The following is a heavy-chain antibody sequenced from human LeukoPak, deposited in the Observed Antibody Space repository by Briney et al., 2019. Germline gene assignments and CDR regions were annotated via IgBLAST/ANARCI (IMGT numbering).Heavy chain of an antibody. CDR3: ATREKWNWFDP. V-gene: IGHV1-18*03. CDR2: INACSGWT. CDR1: GYTFTSYG. J-gene: IGHJ5*02. Sequence: ASVKVSCKASGYTFTSYGFYWVRQAPGQGLEWMGGINACSGWTNYAQKLQGRVHMTTHTPTRTAYMELRSLRSEDLAVYYCATREKWNWFDPWGERTLVTVSS. D-gene: IGHD2-8*01.